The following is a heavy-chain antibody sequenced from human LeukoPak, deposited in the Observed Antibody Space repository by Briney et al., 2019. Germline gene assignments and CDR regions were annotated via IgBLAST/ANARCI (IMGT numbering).Heavy chain of an antibody. CDR3: ARDVGYCSSASCYVWFDP. J-gene: IGHJ5*02. V-gene: IGHV4-59*01. CDR2: ISSSGNS. CDR1: GDSISSYY. Sequence: KASETLSLTCTVSGDSISSYYWSWIRQPPGKALEWIGYISSSGNSNYNPSLNSRVTISLDTSKNQFSLRLSSVTAADTAIYHCARDVGYCSSASCYVWFDPWGQGTLVTVSS. D-gene: IGHD2-2*01.